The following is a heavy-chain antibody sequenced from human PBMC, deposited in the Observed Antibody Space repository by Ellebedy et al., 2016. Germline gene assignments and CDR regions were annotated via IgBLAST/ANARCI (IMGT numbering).Heavy chain of an antibody. CDR3: AKDVVGATTN. CDR2: IWYDGSNK. V-gene: IGHV3-33*06. CDR1: GFTFSSYG. Sequence: GGSLRLSXAASGFTFSSYGMHWVRQAPGKGLEWVAVIWYDGSNKYYADSVKGRFTISRDNSKNTLYLQMNSLRAEDTAVYYCAKDVVGATTNWGQGTLVTVSS. J-gene: IGHJ4*02. D-gene: IGHD1-26*01.